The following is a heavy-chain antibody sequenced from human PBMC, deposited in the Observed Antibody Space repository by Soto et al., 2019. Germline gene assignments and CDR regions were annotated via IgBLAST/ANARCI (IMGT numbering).Heavy chain of an antibody. V-gene: IGHV2-5*02. CDR3: ARSGDILTTNWFDP. CDR1: GFSLSNSGVG. J-gene: IGHJ5*02. Sequence: QITLKESGHTLVKPTQTLTLTCTFSGFSLSNSGVGVGWIRQPPGKALEWLALIYLDDDKRNSPSMRSRITITKDTSKNQVVLTMSNMDPVDTATYYCARSGDILTTNWFDPWGQGTLVTVSS. CDR2: IYLDDDK. D-gene: IGHD3-9*01.